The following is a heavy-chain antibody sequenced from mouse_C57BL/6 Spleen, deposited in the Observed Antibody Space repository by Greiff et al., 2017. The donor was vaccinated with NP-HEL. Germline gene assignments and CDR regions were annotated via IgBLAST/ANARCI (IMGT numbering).Heavy chain of an antibody. V-gene: IGHV1-54*01. CDR2: IYPGSGGT. Sequence: QVQLQQSGAELVRPGTSVKVSCKASGYAFTNYLIEWVKQRPGQGLEWIGVIYPGSGGTNYNEKFKGKATLTADKSSSTAYMQLSSLTSEDSAVYFCARDRGRVVRGDYYFDYWGQGTTLTVSS. CDR1: GYAFTNYL. CDR3: ARDRGRVVRGDYYFDY. D-gene: IGHD1-1*01. J-gene: IGHJ2*01.